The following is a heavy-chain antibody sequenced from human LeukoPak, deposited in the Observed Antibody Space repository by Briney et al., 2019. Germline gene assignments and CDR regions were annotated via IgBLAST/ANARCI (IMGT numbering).Heavy chain of an antibody. CDR2: ISYSGNT. Sequence: SETLSLTCTVSAGSISSSDYYWGWIRRSPGKGLEWIGRISYSGNTYYNPSFKSRVTISVDTSKNHFSLRLSSVTAADTAVYYCSRLTHSYYSDTSGYYPYYYMDVWGEGTTVAVSS. J-gene: IGHJ6*03. CDR1: AGSISSSDYY. V-gene: IGHV4-39*02. CDR3: SRLTHSYYSDTSGYYPYYYMDV. D-gene: IGHD3-22*01.